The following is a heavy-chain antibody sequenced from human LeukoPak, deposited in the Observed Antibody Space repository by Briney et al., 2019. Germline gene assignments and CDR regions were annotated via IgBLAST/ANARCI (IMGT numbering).Heavy chain of an antibody. D-gene: IGHD6-6*01. CDR1: GFTFSSYS. V-gene: IGHV3-48*04. J-gene: IGHJ6*02. CDR2: ISSSSSTI. Sequence: PGGSLRLSCAASGFTFSSYSMNWVRQAPGKGLEWVSYISSSSSTIYYADSVKGRFTISRDNAKNSLYLQMNSLRAEDTAVYYCAREVGDASIAAPRGHYYYGMDVWGQGTTVTVSS. CDR3: AREVGDASIAAPRGHYYYGMDV.